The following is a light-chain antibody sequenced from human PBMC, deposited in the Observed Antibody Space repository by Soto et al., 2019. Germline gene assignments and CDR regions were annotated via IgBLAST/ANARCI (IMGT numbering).Light chain of an antibody. V-gene: IGKV1-39*01. CDR2: TVS. Sequence: DIPMTQSPSSLSASVGDRVTITCQASQNISIYLNWYQQKPGKAPKLLIYTVSNLQSGVPSRFSADGSGTDFTLTISSLQPEDFATYYCQQSSSTPPFTFGPGTKVDIK. CDR1: QNISIY. J-gene: IGKJ3*01. CDR3: QQSSSTPPFT.